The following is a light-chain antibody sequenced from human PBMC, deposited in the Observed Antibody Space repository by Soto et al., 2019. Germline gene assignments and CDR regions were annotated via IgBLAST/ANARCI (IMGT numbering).Light chain of an antibody. CDR2: DAS. CDR3: QQYDNHPFT. J-gene: IGKJ3*01. V-gene: IGKV1-16*01. Sequence: DIQMTPSPFSLSASVGDRVTITCRASQGVNNQLGWFQQKPGKAPKSLIYDASSLQSGVPSRFSGSGSGTDFTLTINSLQPEDFATYYCQQYDNHPFTFGPGTKVDI. CDR1: QGVNNQ.